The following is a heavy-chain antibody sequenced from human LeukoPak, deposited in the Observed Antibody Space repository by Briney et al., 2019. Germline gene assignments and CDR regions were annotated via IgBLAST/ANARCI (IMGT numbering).Heavy chain of an antibody. D-gene: IGHD2-8*01. Sequence: ASVKVSCKASGYTFTSYAMNWVRQAPGQGLEWMGWINTNTGNPTYAQGFTGRFVFSLDTPVSTAYLQISSLKAEDTAVYYCARDIGYCTNGVCYTPGGDWFDPWGQGTLVTVSS. J-gene: IGHJ5*02. CDR2: INTNTGNP. CDR3: ARDIGYCTNGVCYTPGGDWFDP. V-gene: IGHV7-4-1*02. CDR1: GYTFTSYA.